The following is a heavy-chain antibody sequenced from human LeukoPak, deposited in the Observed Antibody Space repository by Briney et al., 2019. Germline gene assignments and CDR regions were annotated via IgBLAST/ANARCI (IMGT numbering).Heavy chain of an antibody. J-gene: IGHJ4*02. CDR2: YSGSGGST. Sequence: SGGPLTLSCAASEFTLRSYAMLCPRNATGGAVEGVSAYSGSGGSTYYADSVKGRFTISRDNSKNTLYLQMNSLRVEDTDVYYCAKNPDMSYDRSGYCDYWGQGTLVTVSS. CDR3: AKNPDMSYDRSGYCDY. V-gene: IGHV3-23*01. D-gene: IGHD3-22*01. CDR1: EFTLRSYA.